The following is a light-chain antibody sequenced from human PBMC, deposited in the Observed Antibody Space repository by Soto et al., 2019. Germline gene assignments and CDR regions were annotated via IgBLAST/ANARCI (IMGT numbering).Light chain of an antibody. CDR2: GAS. Sequence: EIVMTQSPATLSVSPGERATLSCRASQSVSSNLAWYQQKPGQAPRLLIYGASSRAAGIPDRFTGSGSGTEFTLTISRLEPEDFAVYFCQQHRTFGQGTKVDIK. CDR1: QSVSSN. CDR3: QQHRT. J-gene: IGKJ1*01. V-gene: IGKV3D-15*01.